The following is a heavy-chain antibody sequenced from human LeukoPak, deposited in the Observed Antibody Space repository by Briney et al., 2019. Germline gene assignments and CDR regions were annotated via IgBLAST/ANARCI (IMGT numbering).Heavy chain of an antibody. CDR2: ISYDGSNK. Sequence: PGGSLRLSCAASGFTFSSYGMHWVRQAPGKGLEWVSVISYDGSNKYYADSVKGRFTISRDNSKNKLYLQMNSLRAEDTAVYYCAKSQNVKRIMITFGGVIDFDYWGQGTLVTVSS. D-gene: IGHD3-16*01. CDR1: GFTFSSYG. V-gene: IGHV3-30*18. J-gene: IGHJ4*02. CDR3: AKSQNVKRIMITFGGVIDFDY.